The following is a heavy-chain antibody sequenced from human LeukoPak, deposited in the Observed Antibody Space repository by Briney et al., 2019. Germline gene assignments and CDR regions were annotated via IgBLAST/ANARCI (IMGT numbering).Heavy chain of an antibody. CDR2: ISSSGTYA. J-gene: IGHJ5*02. CDR3: ARGGYDILTGTSFFDP. CDR1: GFTFSDYY. Sequence: PGGSLRLSCVASGFTFSDYYMSWIRQAPGKGLQYVSYISSSGTYANYANSVEGRFTNSRDNAKNSLYLQMNSLRADDTAVYYCARGGYDILTGTSFFDPWGQGTLVTVSS. D-gene: IGHD3-9*01. V-gene: IGHV3-11*05.